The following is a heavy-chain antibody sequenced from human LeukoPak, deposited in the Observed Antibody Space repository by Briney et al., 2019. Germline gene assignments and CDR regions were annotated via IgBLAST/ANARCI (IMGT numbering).Heavy chain of an antibody. D-gene: IGHD6-13*01. V-gene: IGHV3-23*01. CDR3: AKQSSIIAAAGTDH. Sequence: GGSLRLSCAASGFTFSSYAMSWVRQAPGKGLEWVSAISGSGGSTYYADSVKGRFAISRDNSKNTLYLQMNSLRAEDTAVYYCAKQSSIIAAAGTDHWGQGTLVTVSS. CDR2: ISGSGGST. J-gene: IGHJ4*02. CDR1: GFTFSSYA.